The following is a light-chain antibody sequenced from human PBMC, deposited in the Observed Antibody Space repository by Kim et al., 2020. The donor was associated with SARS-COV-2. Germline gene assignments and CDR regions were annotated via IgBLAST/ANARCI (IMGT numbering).Light chain of an antibody. CDR3: CSFTSAVTWR. CDR1: ISDIGTYSL. CDR2: DIS. V-gene: IGLV2-23*02. Sequence: QSALTQPASLSASPGQSITISCSGTISDIGTYSLISWYQQHPGKAPRLIIFDISKRPSGVSGRFSGSKSGNTASLTISGLQPDDEADYFCCSFTSAVTWRFGGGTQLTVL. J-gene: IGLJ3*02.